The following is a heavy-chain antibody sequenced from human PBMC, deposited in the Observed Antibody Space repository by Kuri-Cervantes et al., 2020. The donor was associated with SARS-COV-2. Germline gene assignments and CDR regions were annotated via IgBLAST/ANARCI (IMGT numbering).Heavy chain of an antibody. Sequence: SCTVSGGSVSSGNYYWSWIRQHPGKGLEWIGYIYYSGSTYYNPSLKSRVTMSLDTSKNQFSLKLTSVSAADTAVYYCAREWKGRYSGTFTDYWGPGTPVTVSS. CDR3: AREWKGRYSGTFTDY. D-gene: IGHD5-12*01. V-gene: IGHV4-31*02. J-gene: IGHJ4*02. CDR2: IYYSGST. CDR1: GGSVSSGNYY.